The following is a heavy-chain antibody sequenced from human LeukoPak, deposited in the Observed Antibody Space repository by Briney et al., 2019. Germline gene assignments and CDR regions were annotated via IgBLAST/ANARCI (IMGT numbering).Heavy chain of an antibody. CDR2: IYYNGAT. CDR1: GGSISSSYYY. D-gene: IGHD4-11*01. J-gene: IGHJ4*02. CDR3: ARHAADLKSYSNGLDY. V-gene: IGHV4-39*01. Sequence: PSETLSLTCTVSGGSISSSYYYWGWIRQPPGKALEWLGTIYYNGATQYNPSLKSRVTISVDTSKNQFSLKLSSVTAADTAVYYCARHAADLKSYSNGLDYWGQGTLVTVSS.